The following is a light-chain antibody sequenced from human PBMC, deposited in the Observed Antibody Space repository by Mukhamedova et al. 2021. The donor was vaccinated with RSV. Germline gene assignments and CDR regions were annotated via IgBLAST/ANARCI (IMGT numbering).Light chain of an antibody. Sequence: AWYQQKPGQPPKLLIYWASARKSGVPDRFSGSGSGTDFSRTISNLQTEDVAVYYCQQYYSTPWTFGQGTKVEIK. CDR2: WAS. J-gene: IGKJ1*01. CDR3: QQYYSTPWT. V-gene: IGKV4-1*01.